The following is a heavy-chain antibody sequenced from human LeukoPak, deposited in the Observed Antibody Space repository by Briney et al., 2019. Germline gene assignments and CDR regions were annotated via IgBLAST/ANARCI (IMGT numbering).Heavy chain of an antibody. V-gene: IGHV4-34*01. Sequence: SETLSLTCAVYGGSFSGYYWSWIRQPPGKGLEWIGEINHSGSTNYNPSLKSRVTISVDTSKNQFSLKLSSVTAADTAVYYCARGGWFGELNSWGQGTLVTVSS. CDR3: ARGGWFGELNS. J-gene: IGHJ4*02. CDR2: INHSGST. CDR1: GGSFSGYY. D-gene: IGHD3-10*01.